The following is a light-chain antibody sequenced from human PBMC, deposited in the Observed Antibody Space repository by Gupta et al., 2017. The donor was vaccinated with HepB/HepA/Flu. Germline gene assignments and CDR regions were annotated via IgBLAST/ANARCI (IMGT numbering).Light chain of an antibody. CDR3: QHSYSSPMRI. J-gene: IGKJ2*02. CDR2: AAS. Sequence: DIQMTQSPSSLSASVGDRVTITCRASQSINNYLNWYQQKPGKAPSLLIYAASSLHRGVPSRFSGSGYGTEFTLTISSRQPEDFATYYCQHSYSSPMRIFGQGTKLEIK. V-gene: IGKV1-39*01. CDR1: QSINNY.